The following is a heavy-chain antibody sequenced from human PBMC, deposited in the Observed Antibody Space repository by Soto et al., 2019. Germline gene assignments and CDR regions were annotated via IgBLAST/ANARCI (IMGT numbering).Heavy chain of an antibody. J-gene: IGHJ6*02. V-gene: IGHV4-4*02. Sequence: SETLSLTCAVSGGSISSSNWWSWVRQPPGKGLEWIGEIYHSGSTNYNPSLKSRVTISVDKSKNQFSLKLSSVTAADTAVYYCARSEETYNDVLTGMDLYYYYLGMDVWGQGTTVTVSS. CDR1: GGSISSSNW. D-gene: IGHD3-9*01. CDR2: IYHSGST. CDR3: ARSEETYNDVLTGMDLYYYYLGMDV.